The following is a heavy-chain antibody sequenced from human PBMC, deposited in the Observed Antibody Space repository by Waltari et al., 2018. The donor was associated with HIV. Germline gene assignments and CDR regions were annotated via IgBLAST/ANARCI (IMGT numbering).Heavy chain of an antibody. D-gene: IGHD3-16*02. CDR1: GGTFSSYA. CDR2: IIPIFGTA. Sequence: QVQLVQSGAEVKKPGSSVKVSCKASGGTFSSYAISWVRQAPGQGLEWMGGIIPIFGTANYAQKFQGRVTITADESTSTAYMELSSPRSEDTAVYYCARGSWDYVWGSYQTIRYFDYWGQGTLVTVSS. V-gene: IGHV1-69*01. CDR3: ARGSWDYVWGSYQTIRYFDY. J-gene: IGHJ4*02.